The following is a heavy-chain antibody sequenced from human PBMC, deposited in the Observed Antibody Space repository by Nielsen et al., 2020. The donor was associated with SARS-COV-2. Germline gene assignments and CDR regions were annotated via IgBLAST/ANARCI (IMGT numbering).Heavy chain of an antibody. D-gene: IGHD6-6*01. V-gene: IGHV7-4-1*02. CDR3: ARGEYSGPYGMDV. CDR2: INTNTGNP. J-gene: IGHJ6*02. Sequence: GGSLRLSCKGSGYSFTSYWISWVRQAPGQGLEWMGWINTNTGNPTYAQGFTGRFVFSLDTSVSTAYLQISSLKAEDTAVYYCARGEYSGPYGMDVWGQGTTVTVSS. CDR1: GYSFTSYW.